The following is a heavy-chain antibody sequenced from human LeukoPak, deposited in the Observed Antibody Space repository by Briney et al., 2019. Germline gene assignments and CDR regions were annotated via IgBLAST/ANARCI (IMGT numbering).Heavy chain of an antibody. J-gene: IGHJ4*02. Sequence: GGSLRLSCAVSGFSLSNYGIHWVRQAPGKGLEWVAFIRYDGSNKYYADSVEGRFTISRDNSKNTLYLQMNSLRAEDTAVYYCAKVRNDFWSGYYGYWGQGTLVTVSS. V-gene: IGHV3-30*02. D-gene: IGHD3-3*01. CDR1: GFSLSNYG. CDR2: IRYDGSNK. CDR3: AKVRNDFWSGYYGY.